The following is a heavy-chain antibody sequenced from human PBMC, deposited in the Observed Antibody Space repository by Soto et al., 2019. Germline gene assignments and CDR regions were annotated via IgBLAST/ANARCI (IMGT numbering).Heavy chain of an antibody. J-gene: IGHJ6*02. V-gene: IGHV1-18*01. Sequence: QAQLVQSGPEVTKPGASVKVSCKASGYRFTSYGISWVRQAPGQGLEWLGWLSAYDDNTKYAQTLQGRVSMSTDTSTNTAYMELRSLRSDDTAMYYCARGGYYDSSGSSNYHYYGMNVWGQGPTVTVSS. CDR1: GYRFTSYG. CDR2: LSAYDDNT. CDR3: ARGGYYDSSGSSNYHYYGMNV. D-gene: IGHD3-22*01.